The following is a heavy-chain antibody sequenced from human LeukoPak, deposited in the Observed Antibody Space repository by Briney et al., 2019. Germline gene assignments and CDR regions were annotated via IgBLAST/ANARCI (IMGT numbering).Heavy chain of an antibody. V-gene: IGHV4-34*01. CDR1: GGSFSGYY. CDR2: INHSGST. J-gene: IGHJ6*03. Sequence: SETLSLTCAVYGGSFSGYYWSWIRHPPGKGLEWIGEINHSGSTNYNPSLKSRVTISVDTSKNQFSLKLSSVTAADTAVYYCARRYFDWLQPSYYYYYMDAWGKGTTVTISS. CDR3: ARRYFDWLQPSYYYYYMDA. D-gene: IGHD3-9*01.